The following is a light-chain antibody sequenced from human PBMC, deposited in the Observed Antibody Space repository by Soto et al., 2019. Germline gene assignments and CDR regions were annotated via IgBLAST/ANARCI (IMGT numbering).Light chain of an antibody. CDR1: SSDVGGYNY. Sequence: QSALTQPRSVSGSPGQSVTISCTGTSSDVGGYNYVSWYQHHPGKAPKLMIYDVDKRPSGVPGRLSGSKSGNTASLTISGLQAEDEADYYCCSYAGSYPFVFGTGTKVTVL. V-gene: IGLV2-11*01. J-gene: IGLJ1*01. CDR2: DVD. CDR3: CSYAGSYPFV.